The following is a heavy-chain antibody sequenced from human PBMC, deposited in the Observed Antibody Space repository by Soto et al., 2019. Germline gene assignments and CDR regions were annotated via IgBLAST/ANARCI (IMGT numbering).Heavy chain of an antibody. V-gene: IGHV4-30-2*01. CDR2: IIHSGST. Sequence: QLQLQESGSGLVKPSQTLSLTCAVSGGSISSGGYSWSWIRQPPGRGREWLGYIIHSGSTYYNPSLKSRVTISVDRSKNQFSLKLSSVTAADSAVYYCAGVRGPYCGGECYPPTPNWFDPWGQGTLVTVSS. J-gene: IGHJ5*02. CDR3: AGVRGPYCGGECYPPTPNWFDP. CDR1: GGSISSGGYS. D-gene: IGHD2-21*01.